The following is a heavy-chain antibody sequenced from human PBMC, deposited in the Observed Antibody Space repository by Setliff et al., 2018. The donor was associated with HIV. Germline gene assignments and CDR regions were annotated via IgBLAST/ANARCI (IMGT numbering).Heavy chain of an antibody. CDR2: IYYTGST. Sequence: SETLSLTCSVSGGSISNHYWSWIRQPPGKGLEWIGYIYYTGSTNYNPSLRGRVTISVDTSKKQFSLKLSSVTAADTAVYFCARETRGGWYDLAYWGQGTLVTVSS. CDR3: ARETRGGWYDLAY. D-gene: IGHD6-19*01. V-gene: IGHV4-59*11. J-gene: IGHJ4*02. CDR1: GGSISNHY.